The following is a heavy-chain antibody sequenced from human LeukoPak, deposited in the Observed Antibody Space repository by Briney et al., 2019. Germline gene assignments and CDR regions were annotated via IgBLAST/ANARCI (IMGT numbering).Heavy chain of an antibody. CDR3: ARAYGMDV. CDR2: INNAGSST. V-gene: IGHV3-74*01. Sequence: GGSLRLSCVASGFTLRSYWMHWVRQVPGKGLVWVSRINNAGSSTNYADSVKGRFTISRDDAKNTLYLQMSSLRAEDTAVYFCARAYGMDVWGQGTTVTVSS. CDR1: GFTLRSYW. J-gene: IGHJ6*02.